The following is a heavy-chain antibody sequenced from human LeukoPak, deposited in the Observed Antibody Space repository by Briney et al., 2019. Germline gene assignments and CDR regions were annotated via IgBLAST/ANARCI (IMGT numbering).Heavy chain of an antibody. V-gene: IGHV1-8*03. CDR3: ARGHKTYYYYYMDV. CDR2: MNPNSGNT. CDR1: GYTFTSYD. J-gene: IGHJ6*03. Sequence: ASVKVSCKASGYTFTSYDINWVRQATGQGLEWMGWMNPNSGNTGYAQKFQGRVTITRNTSISTAYMKLSSLRSEDTAVYYCARGHKTYYYYYMDVWGKGTTVTISS.